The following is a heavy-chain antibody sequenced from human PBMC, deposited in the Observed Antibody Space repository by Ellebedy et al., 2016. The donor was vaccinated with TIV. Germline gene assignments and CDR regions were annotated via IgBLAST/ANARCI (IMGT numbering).Heavy chain of an antibody. Sequence: GESLKISCAASGFTFSSYAMSWVRQAPGKGLEWVSSISGSSSHIYYADSVNGRFTISRDNAQNSLYLQMNSLRAEDTAVYYCARGVAVIYYFDYWGQGTLVTVSS. CDR2: ISGSSSHI. D-gene: IGHD6-19*01. CDR1: GFTFSSYA. CDR3: ARGVAVIYYFDY. J-gene: IGHJ4*02. V-gene: IGHV3-21*01.